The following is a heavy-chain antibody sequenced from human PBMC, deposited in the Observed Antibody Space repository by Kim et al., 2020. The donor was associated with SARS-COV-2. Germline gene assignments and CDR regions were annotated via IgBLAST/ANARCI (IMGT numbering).Heavy chain of an antibody. D-gene: IGHD2-15*01. CDR2: IDPSDSYT. CDR3: ARPRNIVVVVAAPDAFDI. Sequence: GESLKISCKGSGYSFTSYWISWVRQMPGKGLEWMGRIDPSDSYTNYSPSFQGHVTISADKSISTAYLQWSSLKASDTAMYYCARPRNIVVVVAAPDAFDIWGQGTMVTVSS. J-gene: IGHJ3*02. V-gene: IGHV5-10-1*01. CDR1: GYSFTSYW.